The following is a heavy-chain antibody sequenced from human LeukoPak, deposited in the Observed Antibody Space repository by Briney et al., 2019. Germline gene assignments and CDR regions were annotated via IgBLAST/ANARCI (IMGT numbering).Heavy chain of an antibody. V-gene: IGHV1-8*03. CDR2: MNPNSGNT. Sequence: GASVKVSCKASGYTFTSYDINWVRQATGQGLEWMGWMNPNSGNTGYAQKFQGRVTITRNTSISTAYMELSSLRSEDTAVYYCARVRARSGYSSSWYPVRYYYMDVWGKGTTVTVSS. J-gene: IGHJ6*03. CDR3: ARVRARSGYSSSWYPVRYYYMDV. D-gene: IGHD6-13*01. CDR1: GYTFTSYD.